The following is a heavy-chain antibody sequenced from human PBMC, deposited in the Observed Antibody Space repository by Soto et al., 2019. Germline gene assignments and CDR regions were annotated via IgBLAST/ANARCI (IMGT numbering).Heavy chain of an antibody. CDR1: GFTFSDYY. Sequence: QVQLVESGGGLVKPGGSLRLSCAASGFTFSDYYMSWFRQAPGKGLEWVSYISGSGSITHDADSVKGRFTISRDNAKNSLYLQMNSLRAEDAAIYYCARHYSSGWYFDYWGQGTLVTVSS. J-gene: IGHJ4*02. D-gene: IGHD6-19*01. V-gene: IGHV3-11*01. CDR3: ARHYSSGWYFDY. CDR2: ISGSGSIT.